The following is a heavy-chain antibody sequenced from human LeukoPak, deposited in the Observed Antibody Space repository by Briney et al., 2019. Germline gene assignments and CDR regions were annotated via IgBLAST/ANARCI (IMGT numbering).Heavy chain of an antibody. CDR3: ARRRRAVAGLDP. V-gene: IGHV3-21*01. CDR1: GFTFSSYS. CDR2: ISSSSSYI. Sequence: PGGSLRLSCAASGFTFSSYSMTWVRQAPGKGLEWVSSISSSSSYIYYADSVKGRFTISRDNAKNSLYLQMNSLRAEDTAVYYGARRRRAVAGLDPGGQGPLVTVSS. J-gene: IGHJ5*02. D-gene: IGHD6-19*01.